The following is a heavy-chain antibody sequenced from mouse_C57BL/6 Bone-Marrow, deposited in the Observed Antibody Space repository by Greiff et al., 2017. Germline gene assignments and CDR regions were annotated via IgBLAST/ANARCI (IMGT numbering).Heavy chain of an antibody. D-gene: IGHD1-1*01. V-gene: IGHV5-6*01. Sequence: EVKLVESGGDLVKPGGSLKLSCAASGFTFSSYGMSWVRQTPDKRLEWVATISSGGSYTYYPASVKGRFTISRDNAKNTLYLQMSSLKSEDTAMYYCARHYYGSSSFAYWGQGTLVTVSA. CDR3: ARHYYGSSSFAY. CDR1: GFTFSSYG. J-gene: IGHJ3*01. CDR2: ISSGGSYT.